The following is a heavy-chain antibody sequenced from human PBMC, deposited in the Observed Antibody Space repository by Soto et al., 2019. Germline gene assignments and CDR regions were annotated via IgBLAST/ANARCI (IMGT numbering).Heavy chain of an antibody. V-gene: IGHV2-5*01. Sequence: QITLKESGPTVVKPTQTLTLTCSFSGFSLSTSGRGVGWIRRPPGKALEWLAVIYWNDDERYNPSLKNRVTITKDTYKNQVVLTMTNMDPVDTATYYCAHRGYGDYPRDNWFDPWGQGTLVTVSS. D-gene: IGHD4-17*01. CDR3: AHRGYGDYPRDNWFDP. CDR1: GFSLSTSGRG. J-gene: IGHJ5*02. CDR2: IYWNDDE.